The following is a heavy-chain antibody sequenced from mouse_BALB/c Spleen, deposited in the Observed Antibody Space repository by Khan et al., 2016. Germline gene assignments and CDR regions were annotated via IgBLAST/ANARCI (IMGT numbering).Heavy chain of an antibody. CDR1: GYAFTNVL. CDR3: ASQYGSSYVGFAY. Sequence: QVQLKQSGADLVRPGTSVKVSCKASGYAFTNVLIDWIKQRPGQGLDWIGVINPGSSSTNYNEKFKGKATLTADKSSSTAYMQLSSLTSDDSAVYFCASQYGSSYVGFAYWGQGTLVTVSA. CDR2: INPGSSST. D-gene: IGHD1-1*01. J-gene: IGHJ3*01. V-gene: IGHV1-54*01.